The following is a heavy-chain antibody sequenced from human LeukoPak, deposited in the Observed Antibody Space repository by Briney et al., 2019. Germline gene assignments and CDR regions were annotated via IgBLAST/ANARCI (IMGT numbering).Heavy chain of an antibody. CDR3: ASLNTAMGTFDY. CDR1: GGSISSYY. CDR2: IYYSGST. D-gene: IGHD5-18*01. J-gene: IGHJ4*02. V-gene: IGHV4-59*01. Sequence: SETLSLTCTVSGGSISSYYWSWIRQPPGKGLEWIGYIYYSGSTNYNPSLKSRVTISVDTSKNQFSLKLSSVTAADTAVYYCASLNTAMGTFDYWGQGTLATVSS.